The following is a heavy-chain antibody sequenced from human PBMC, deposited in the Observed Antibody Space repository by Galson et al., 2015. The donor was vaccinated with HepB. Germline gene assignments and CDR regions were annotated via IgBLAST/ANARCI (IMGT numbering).Heavy chain of an antibody. CDR2: ISWNSGSV. Sequence: SLRLSCAASGFSFDDNAMHWVRQVPGKGLEWVSSISWNSGSVDYADSVKGRFTISRDNARNSLYLQMNSLRPEDTALYYCTKEKTMIVVARPYYFDYWGQGTLVTVSS. D-gene: IGHD3-22*01. CDR1: GFSFDDNA. J-gene: IGHJ4*02. CDR3: TKEKTMIVVARPYYFDY. V-gene: IGHV3-9*01.